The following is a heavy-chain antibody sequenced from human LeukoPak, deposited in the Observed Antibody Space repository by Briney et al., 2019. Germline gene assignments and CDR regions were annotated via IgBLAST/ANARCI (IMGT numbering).Heavy chain of an antibody. Sequence: SETLSLTCTVSGGSISSYYWSWIRQPPGKGLEWIGYIYCSGSTNYNPSLKSRVTISVDTSKNQFSLKLSSVTAADTAVYYCARDLIVATNYYYYYGMDVWGQGTTVTVSS. CDR1: GGSISSYY. D-gene: IGHD5-12*01. CDR2: IYCSGST. J-gene: IGHJ6*02. CDR3: ARDLIVATNYYYYYGMDV. V-gene: IGHV4-59*01.